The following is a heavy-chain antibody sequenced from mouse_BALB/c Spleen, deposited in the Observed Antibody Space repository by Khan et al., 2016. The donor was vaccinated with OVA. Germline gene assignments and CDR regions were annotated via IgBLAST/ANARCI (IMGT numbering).Heavy chain of an antibody. CDR1: GYSTTSDYA. CDR3: VRGRYY. V-gene: IGHV3-2*02. D-gene: IGHD2-14*01. Sequence: EVQLQEPGPGLVKPSQSLSLTSTVTGYSTTSDYAWHWIRQFPGNRLEWLGYLNYSGPTSKKPSLKSRMSISRVPSKNQIFLQLNSVTTEDTATYYCVRGRYYWGQGTLVTVSA. J-gene: IGHJ3*01. CDR2: LNYSGPT.